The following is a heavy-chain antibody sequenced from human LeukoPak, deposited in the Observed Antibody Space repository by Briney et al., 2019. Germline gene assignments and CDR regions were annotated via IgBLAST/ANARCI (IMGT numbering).Heavy chain of an antibody. V-gene: IGHV3-30-3*01. CDR1: GFTFSSYA. J-gene: IGHJ4*02. Sequence: GGSLRLSCAASGFTFSSYAMHWVRQAPGKGLEWVAVISYDGSNKYYADSVKGRFTISRDNSKNTLYLQMNSLRAEDTAVYYCARERTNIAVADYWGQGTLVTVCS. CDR3: ARERTNIAVADY. CDR2: ISYDGSNK. D-gene: IGHD6-19*01.